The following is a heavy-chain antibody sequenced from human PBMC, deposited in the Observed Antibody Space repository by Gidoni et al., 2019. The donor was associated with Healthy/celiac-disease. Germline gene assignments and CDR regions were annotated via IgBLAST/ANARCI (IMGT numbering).Heavy chain of an antibody. Sequence: QLQLQESGPGLVKPSETLSLTCTVSGGSISSSSYYWGWLRQPPGKGLEWIGSIYSSGGTCYNPSLNRRVTISVDTSKNQFSLKLSSVTAADTAVYYCARKYSSGHPGGRKGYYYYGIDVWGQGTKVTVSS. V-gene: IGHV4-39*01. CDR3: ARKYSSGHPGGRKGYYYYGIDV. D-gene: IGHD6-19*01. CDR1: GGSISSSSYY. CDR2: IYSSGGT. J-gene: IGHJ6*02.